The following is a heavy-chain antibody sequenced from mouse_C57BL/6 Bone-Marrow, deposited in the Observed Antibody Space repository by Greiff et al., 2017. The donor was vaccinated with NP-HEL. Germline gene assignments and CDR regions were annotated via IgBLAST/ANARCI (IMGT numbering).Heavy chain of an antibody. CDR2: IHPNSGST. J-gene: IGHJ2*01. CDR3: ARCYYGSDFDY. Sequence: QVQLQQPGAELVKPGASVKLSCKASGYTFTSYWMHWVKQRPGQGLEWIGMIHPNSGSTNYNEKFKSKATLTVDKSSSTAYMQLSSLTSEDSAVYYCARCYYGSDFDYWGQGTTLTVSS. D-gene: IGHD1-1*01. CDR1: GYTFTSYW. V-gene: IGHV1-64*01.